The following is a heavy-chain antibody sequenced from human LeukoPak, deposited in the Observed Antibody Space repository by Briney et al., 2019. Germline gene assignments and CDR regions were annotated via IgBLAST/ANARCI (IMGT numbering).Heavy chain of an antibody. J-gene: IGHJ4*02. CDR2: ISSSSSYI. CDR3: ARECYYEGSGYYDY. CDR1: GFTFSSHT. Sequence: GGSLRLSCAASGFTFSSHTMNWVRQAPGEGLEWVSSISSSSSYIYYADSLKGRFTISRDNAQNSLYLQMNSLRAEDTAVYYCARECYYEGSGYYDYWGQGTLVTVSS. D-gene: IGHD3-22*01. V-gene: IGHV3-21*01.